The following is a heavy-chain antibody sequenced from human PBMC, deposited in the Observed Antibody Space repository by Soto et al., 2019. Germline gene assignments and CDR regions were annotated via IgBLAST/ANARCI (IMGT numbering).Heavy chain of an antibody. CDR2: IYYSGST. Sequence: PSETLSLTCTVSGGSISSYYWSWIRQPPGKGLEWIGYIYYSGSTNYNPSLKSRVTISVDTSKNQFSLKLSSVTAADTAVYYCARYSGRSFDYWGQGTLVTVSS. CDR3: ARYSGRSFDY. J-gene: IGHJ4*02. CDR1: GGSISSYY. D-gene: IGHD1-26*01. V-gene: IGHV4-59*01.